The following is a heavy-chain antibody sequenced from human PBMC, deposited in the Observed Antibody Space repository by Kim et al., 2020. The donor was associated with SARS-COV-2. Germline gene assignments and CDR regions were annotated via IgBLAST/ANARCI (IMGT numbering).Heavy chain of an antibody. CDR3: ARYDRLLWFGELLSSGFDY. Sequence: RVTISVDTSKNQFSLKLSSVTAADTAVYYCARYDRLLWFGELLSSGFDYWGQGTLVTVSS. D-gene: IGHD3-10*01. J-gene: IGHJ4*02. V-gene: IGHV4-39*01.